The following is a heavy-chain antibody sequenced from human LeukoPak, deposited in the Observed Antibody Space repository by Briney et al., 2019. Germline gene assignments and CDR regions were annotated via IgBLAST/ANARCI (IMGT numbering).Heavy chain of an antibody. V-gene: IGHV3-9*01. CDR1: GFTFDDYP. Sequence: PGRSLRLSCAASGFTFDDYPMHWVRQAPGKGLEWVSGISWNSGSIGYADSVKGRFTISRDNAKESVYLHMSSLRAEDTAVYYCARRGDRICTSMNCPPHSYYYYMDVWGKGTTVSVS. CDR3: ARRGDRICTSMNCPPHSYYYYMDV. CDR2: ISWNSGSI. D-gene: IGHD2-2*01. J-gene: IGHJ6*03.